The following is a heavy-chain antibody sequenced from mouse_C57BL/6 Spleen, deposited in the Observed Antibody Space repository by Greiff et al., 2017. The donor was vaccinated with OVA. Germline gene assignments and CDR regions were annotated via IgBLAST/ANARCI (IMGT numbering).Heavy chain of an antibody. CDR3: ARVFTTVVATYFDY. CDR1: GFTFSDYY. Sequence: EVKLMESEGGLVQPGRSMKLSCTASGFTFSDYYMAWVRQVPEKGLEWVANINYDGSSTYYLDSLKSRFIISRDNAKNILYLQMSSLKSEDTATYYCARVFTTVVATYFDYWGQGTTLTVSS. V-gene: IGHV5-16*01. J-gene: IGHJ2*01. D-gene: IGHD1-1*01. CDR2: INYDGSST.